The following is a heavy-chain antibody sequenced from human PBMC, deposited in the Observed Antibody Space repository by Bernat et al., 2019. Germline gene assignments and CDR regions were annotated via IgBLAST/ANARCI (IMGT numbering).Heavy chain of an antibody. CDR2: IYYSGST. V-gene: IGHV4-59*01. CDR3: ARVSAAAPSRDYYYYGMDV. Sequence: QVQLQESGPGLVKPSETLSLTCTVSGGSISSYYWSWIRQPPGKGLEWIGYIYYSGSTNYNPSLKSRVTISVDTSKNQFSLKLSSVTAADTAVYYCARVSAAAPSRDYYYYGMDVWGQGTTVTVSS. D-gene: IGHD6-13*01. CDR1: GGSISSYY. J-gene: IGHJ6*02.